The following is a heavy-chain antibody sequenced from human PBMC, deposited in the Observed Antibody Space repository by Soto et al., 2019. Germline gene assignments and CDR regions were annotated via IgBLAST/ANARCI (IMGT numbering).Heavy chain of an antibody. J-gene: IGHJ6*02. D-gene: IGHD3-3*01. CDR2: IYYSGST. Sequence: SETLSLTCTVSGGSISSSSYYWGWIRQPPGKGLEWIGSIYYSGSTYYNPSLKSRVTISVDTSKNQFSLKLSSVTAADTAVYYCARQGDFWSGKPYGMDVWGQGTTVTVSS. CDR1: GGSISSSSYY. V-gene: IGHV4-39*01. CDR3: ARQGDFWSGKPYGMDV.